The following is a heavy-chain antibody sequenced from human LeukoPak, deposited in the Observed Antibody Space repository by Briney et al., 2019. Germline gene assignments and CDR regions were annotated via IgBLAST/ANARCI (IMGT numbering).Heavy chain of an antibody. Sequence: GASVKVSCKASGGTFSNYAISWVRQAPGQGGEWMGGIIPIFGTANYAQKFRGRVTITADKSTRTAYMELSSLRAEDTAVYYCARDRYCSGGSCYSGGEENWFDPWGQGTLVTVSS. CDR3: ARDRYCSGGSCYSGGEENWFDP. V-gene: IGHV1-69*06. CDR2: IIPIFGTA. CDR1: GGTFSNYA. D-gene: IGHD2-15*01. J-gene: IGHJ5*02.